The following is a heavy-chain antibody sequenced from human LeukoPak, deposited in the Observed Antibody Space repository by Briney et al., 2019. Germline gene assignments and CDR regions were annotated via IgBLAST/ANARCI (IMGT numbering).Heavy chain of an antibody. Sequence: GGSLRLSCAASGLTFSSYAMHWVRQAPGKGLEGVAVISYDGSNKYYADSVKGRFTISRDNSKNTLYLQMNSLRAEDTAVYYCAGGLWFGELTDYYYMDVWGKGTTVTVSS. D-gene: IGHD3-10*01. CDR2: ISYDGSNK. V-gene: IGHV3-30*04. CDR3: AGGLWFGELTDYYYMDV. CDR1: GLTFSSYA. J-gene: IGHJ6*03.